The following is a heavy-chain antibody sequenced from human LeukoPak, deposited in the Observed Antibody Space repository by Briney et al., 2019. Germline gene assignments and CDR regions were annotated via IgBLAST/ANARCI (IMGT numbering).Heavy chain of an antibody. CDR1: GFTFSDFG. Sequence: GGSLRLSCACSGFTFSDFGMSWVRQAPGKGLEWVSSISGSTKSVYYADSVRGRFTISRDNAQNSLSLQLNSLRVEDTAVYYCARDTYSSGSYNAWGQGTLVIVSS. CDR3: ARDTYSSGSYNA. J-gene: IGHJ4*02. CDR2: ISGSTKSV. D-gene: IGHD1-26*01. V-gene: IGHV3-21*01.